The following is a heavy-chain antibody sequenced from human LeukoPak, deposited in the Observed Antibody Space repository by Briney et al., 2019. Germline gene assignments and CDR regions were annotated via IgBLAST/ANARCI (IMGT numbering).Heavy chain of an antibody. CDR1: GFPFSSYW. CDR3: ARGGGHLDC. Sequence: GGSLRLSCVASGFPFSSYWMSWVRQAPGKGLEWVANIKQDGSDKYYLTSVRGRFTIPRDNAKNSLFLQMNSLRVEDTAVYYCARGGGHLDCWGQGTLVTVSS. D-gene: IGHD4-23*01. CDR2: IKQDGSDK. V-gene: IGHV3-7*03. J-gene: IGHJ4*02.